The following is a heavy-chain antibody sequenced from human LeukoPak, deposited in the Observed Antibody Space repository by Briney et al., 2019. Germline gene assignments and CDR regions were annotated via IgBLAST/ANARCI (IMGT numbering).Heavy chain of an antibody. D-gene: IGHD6-13*01. V-gene: IGHV4-34*01. CDR2: INHSGST. CDR1: GGSFSGYY. Sequence: SETLSLTCAVYGGSFSGYYWSWIRQPPGKGLEWIGEINHSGSTNYNPSLKSRVTISVDTSENQFSLKLSSVTAADTAVYYCARVAAAGTVYYYYMDVWGKGTTVTISS. CDR3: ARVAAAGTVYYYYMDV. J-gene: IGHJ6*03.